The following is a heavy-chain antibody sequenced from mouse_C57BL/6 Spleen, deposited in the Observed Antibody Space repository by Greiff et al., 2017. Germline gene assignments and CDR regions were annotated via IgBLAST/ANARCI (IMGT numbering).Heavy chain of an antibody. V-gene: IGHV1-22*01. CDR2: INPNNGGT. Sequence: EVQLQQSGPELVKPGASVKMSCKASGYTFTDYNMHWVKQSHGKSLEWIGYINPNNGGTSYTQKFKGKATLTVNKSSSTAYMELRSLTSEDSAVYYCARRVGREYYFDYWGQGTTLTVSS. J-gene: IGHJ2*01. D-gene: IGHD4-1*01. CDR1: GYTFTDYN. CDR3: ARRVGREYYFDY.